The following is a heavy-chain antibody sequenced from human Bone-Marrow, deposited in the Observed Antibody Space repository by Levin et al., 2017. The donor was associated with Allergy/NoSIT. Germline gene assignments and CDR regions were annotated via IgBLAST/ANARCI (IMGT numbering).Heavy chain of an antibody. J-gene: IGHJ5*02. CDR2: ITDSGGRT. CDR1: GFSFSKNA. V-gene: IGHV3-23*01. Sequence: GESLKISCEASGFSFSKNAMSWVRQAPGKGLEWVSSITDSGGRTDYADSVKGRFTISRDNSKRTVYLQMNRLRADDTAVYYCAKMGDTTFGVVTGRWFDPWGQGTLVSVSS. CDR3: AKMGDTTFGVVTGRWFDP. D-gene: IGHD3-3*01.